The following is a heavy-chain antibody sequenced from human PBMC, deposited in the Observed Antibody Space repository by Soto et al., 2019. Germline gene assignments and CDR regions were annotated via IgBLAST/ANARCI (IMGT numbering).Heavy chain of an antibody. V-gene: IGHV1-2*04. CDR2: INPNSGGT. D-gene: IGHD3-22*01. J-gene: IGHJ4*02. CDR3: ARSPPPYYYDSSGYYYDY. Sequence: ASVKVSCKASGYTFTGYYMHWVRQAPGQGLEWMGWINPNSGGTNYAQKFQGWVTMTRDTSISTAYMELSRLRSDDTAVYYCARSPPPYYYDSSGYYYDYWGQGTLVTVSS. CDR1: GYTFTGYY.